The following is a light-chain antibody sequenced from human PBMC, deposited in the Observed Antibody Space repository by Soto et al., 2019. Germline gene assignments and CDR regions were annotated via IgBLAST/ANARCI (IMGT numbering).Light chain of an antibody. Sequence: EIVMSQSPATLSVSPGERATLSCRASQSVSSNLAWYQQKPGQAPRLLIYGASTRATGIPATFSGSGSGTEFTLTISSLQSEDFAVYYCQQDINLPVTFGQGTQVDIK. CDR1: QSVSSN. V-gene: IGKV3-15*01. J-gene: IGKJ1*01. CDR2: GAS. CDR3: QQDINLPVT.